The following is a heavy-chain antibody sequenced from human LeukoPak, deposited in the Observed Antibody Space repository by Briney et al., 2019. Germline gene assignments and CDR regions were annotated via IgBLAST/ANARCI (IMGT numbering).Heavy chain of an antibody. CDR2: IKQDGSEK. CDR1: GFTFSSYW. D-gene: IGHD6-13*01. CDR3: AREGITAAADY. Sequence: GGSLRLSCAASGFTFSSYWMSWDRQAPGKGLEWVANIKQDGSEKYYVDSVKGRFTISRDNAKNSLYLQLNSLRAEDTAVYYCAREGITAAADYWGQGTLVTVSS. V-gene: IGHV3-7*01. J-gene: IGHJ4*02.